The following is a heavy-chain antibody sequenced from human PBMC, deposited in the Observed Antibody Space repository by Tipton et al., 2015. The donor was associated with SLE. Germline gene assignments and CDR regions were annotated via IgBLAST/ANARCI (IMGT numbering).Heavy chain of an antibody. D-gene: IGHD3-3*01. V-gene: IGHV3-9*01. CDR3: AKELPRFLERLSTDMDV. Sequence: SLRLSCAASGFTFDDYAMHWVRQAPGKGLEWVSGISWNSGSIGYADSVKGRFTISRDNAKNSLYLQMNSLRAEDTALYYCAKELPRFLERLSTDMDVWGKGTRVTVSS. CDR2: ISWNSGSI. CDR1: GFTFDDYA. J-gene: IGHJ6*03.